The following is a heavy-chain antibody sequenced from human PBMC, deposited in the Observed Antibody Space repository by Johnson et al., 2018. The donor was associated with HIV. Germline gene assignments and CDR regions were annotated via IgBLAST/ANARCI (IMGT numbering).Heavy chain of an antibody. CDR3: AKGMDSGYDRDDAFDI. CDR1: GLSFSNFG. D-gene: IGHD5-12*01. Sequence: QLVESGGGVVQPGKSLTLSCVGSGLSFSNFGMPWVRQTPGKGLEWVSGISWNRGSIGYADSVKGRFTISRDNAKNSLYLQMNSLRAEDTAFYYCAKGMDSGYDRDDAFDIWGQGTMVTVSS. CDR2: ISWNRGSI. J-gene: IGHJ3*02. V-gene: IGHV3-9*01.